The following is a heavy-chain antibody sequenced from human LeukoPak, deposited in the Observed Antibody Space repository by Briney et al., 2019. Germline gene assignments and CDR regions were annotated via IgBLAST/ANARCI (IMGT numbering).Heavy chain of an antibody. Sequence: GGSLRLSCAASGLTVSSNYMSWVRQAPGKGLEWVSVIYRGGSTYYADSVKGRFTISRDGSKNTLYLQMNSLRAEDTAVYFCARNRDSSGYDAFDIWGQGTMVSVSS. V-gene: IGHV3-53*01. CDR1: GLTVSSNY. D-gene: IGHD3-22*01. CDR2: IYRGGST. J-gene: IGHJ3*02. CDR3: ARNRDSSGYDAFDI.